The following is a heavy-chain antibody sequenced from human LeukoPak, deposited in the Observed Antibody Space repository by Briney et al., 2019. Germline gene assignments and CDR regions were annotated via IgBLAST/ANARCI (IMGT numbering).Heavy chain of an antibody. D-gene: IGHD3-3*01. Sequence: GRSLRLSCAASGFTFSDYYMSWIRQAPGKGLEWVSYISSSGSTIYYADSVKGRFAISRDNAKNSLYLQMNSLRAEDTAVYYCARDLLTIFGVVNHFDYWGQGTLVTVSS. CDR3: ARDLLTIFGVVNHFDY. CDR1: GFTFSDYY. CDR2: ISSSGSTI. J-gene: IGHJ4*02. V-gene: IGHV3-11*01.